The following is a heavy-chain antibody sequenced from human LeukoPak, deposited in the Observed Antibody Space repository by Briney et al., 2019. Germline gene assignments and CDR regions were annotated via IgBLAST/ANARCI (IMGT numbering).Heavy chain of an antibody. V-gene: IGHV1-69*04. CDR1: GGTFSSYA. J-gene: IGHJ5*02. Sequence: ASVKVSCKASGGTFSSYAISWVRQAPGQGLEWMGRIIPIIGVTRYAHRFQDRVTITADQSTNTAYLELSSLQFEDTAVYYCAKDFRGGKGWFDPWGQGTLVTVSS. CDR3: AKDFRGGKGWFDP. D-gene: IGHD2-15*01. CDR2: IIPIIGVT.